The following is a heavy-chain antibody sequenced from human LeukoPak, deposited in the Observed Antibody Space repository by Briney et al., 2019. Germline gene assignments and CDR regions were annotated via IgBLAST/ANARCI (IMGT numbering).Heavy chain of an antibody. J-gene: IGHJ5*02. Sequence: SETLSLTCTVSGDSISGSSYYWGWIRQAPGMGLEWIGEINHSGSTNYNPSLKSRVTISVDTSKNQFSLKLSSVTAADTAVYYCARGVHGTPSRENIVATIHSTKNWFDPWGQGTLVTVSS. CDR2: INHSGST. CDR3: ARGVHGTPSRENIVATIHSTKNWFDP. V-gene: IGHV4-39*07. CDR1: GDSISGSSYY. D-gene: IGHD5-12*01.